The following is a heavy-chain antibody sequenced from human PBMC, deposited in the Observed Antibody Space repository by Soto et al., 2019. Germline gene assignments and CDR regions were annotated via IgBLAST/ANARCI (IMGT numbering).Heavy chain of an antibody. Sequence: ASVKVSCKASGYTFTSYGISWVRQAPGQGLEWMGWISAYNGNTNYAQKLQGRVTMTTDTSTSTAYMELRSLRSDDTAVYYCARAVRFTANFLGYYYYGMDVWGQGTTVTVSS. CDR1: GYTFTSYG. CDR2: ISAYNGNT. D-gene: IGHD3-3*01. CDR3: ARAVRFTANFLGYYYYGMDV. J-gene: IGHJ6*02. V-gene: IGHV1-18*01.